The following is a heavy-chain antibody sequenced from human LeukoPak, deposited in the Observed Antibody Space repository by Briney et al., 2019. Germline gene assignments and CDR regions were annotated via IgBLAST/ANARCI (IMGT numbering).Heavy chain of an antibody. D-gene: IGHD4-23*01. J-gene: IGHJ6*03. CDR3: ARDKKTTVVTPRTRYYYYMDV. Sequence: ASVKVSCKASGYTFTSYYMHWVRQAPGQGLEWMGIINPSGGSTSYAQKFQGRVTMTRDTSTSTVYMELSSLRSEDTAVYYCARDKKTTVVTPRTRYYYYMDVWGKGTTVTISS. CDR2: INPSGGST. CDR1: GYTFTSYY. V-gene: IGHV1-46*01.